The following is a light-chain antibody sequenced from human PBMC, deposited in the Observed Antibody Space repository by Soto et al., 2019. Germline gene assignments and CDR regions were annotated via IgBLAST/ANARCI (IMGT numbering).Light chain of an antibody. CDR1: QSILYSSNSKNS. CDR3: QQYFTTPRT. Sequence: DIVMTQSPDSLAVSLGERATINCKSSQSILYSSNSKNSLVWYQQRPGQPPKVLIYWGSAREFGVPDRFSGSGSGTDFTLTISSLQAEDVAVYYCQQYFTTPRTFGQGTKVEIK. J-gene: IGKJ1*01. V-gene: IGKV4-1*01. CDR2: WGS.